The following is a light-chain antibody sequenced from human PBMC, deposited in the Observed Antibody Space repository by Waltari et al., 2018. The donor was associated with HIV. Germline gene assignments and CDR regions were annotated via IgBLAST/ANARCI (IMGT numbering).Light chain of an antibody. V-gene: IGLV1-47*01. CDR3: AAWDDSLSGRV. CDR2: RNN. CDR1: SSTIGSNS. Sequence: QSVLTQPPSASGTPGQRVTISCSGSSSTIGSNSVYWYQQLPGTAPKLLIQRNNQRPAGVPDRFSGSKSGTSASLAISGLRSEDEADYYCAAWDDSLSGRVFGGGTKLTVL. J-gene: IGLJ2*01.